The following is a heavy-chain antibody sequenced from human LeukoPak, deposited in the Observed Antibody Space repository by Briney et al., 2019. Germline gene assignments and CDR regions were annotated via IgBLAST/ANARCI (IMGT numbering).Heavy chain of an antibody. CDR2: ISSSSYI. CDR3: ARGPYSSSYYFDY. CDR1: GFTFSSYS. J-gene: IGHJ4*02. Sequence: GGSLRLSCAASGFTFSSYSMNWVRQAPGKGLEWVSSISSSSYIYYADSVKGRFTISRDNAKNSLYLQMNSLRAEDTAVYYCARGPYSSSYYFDYWGQGTLVTVSS. D-gene: IGHD6-6*01. V-gene: IGHV3-21*01.